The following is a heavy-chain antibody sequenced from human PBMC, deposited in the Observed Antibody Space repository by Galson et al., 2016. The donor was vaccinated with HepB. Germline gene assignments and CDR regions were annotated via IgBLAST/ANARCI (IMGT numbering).Heavy chain of an antibody. CDR1: GFSVSNNF. Sequence: SLRLSCAASGFSVSNNFMSWVRQAPGKGLEWVCVIHSLGSTYYIDSVKGRFTISRDNSRNTLDLQMNSLGGEETAVYFCASVYGGDWLNLHTLDLWGQGAMVVVSS. V-gene: IGHV3-53*01. D-gene: IGHD3-9*01. CDR3: ASVYGGDWLNLHTLDL. CDR2: IHSLGST. J-gene: IGHJ3*01.